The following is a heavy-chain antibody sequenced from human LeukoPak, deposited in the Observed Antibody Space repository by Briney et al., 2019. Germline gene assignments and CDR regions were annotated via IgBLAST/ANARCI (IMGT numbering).Heavy chain of an antibody. V-gene: IGHV3-30*03. CDR1: GITFSSYG. CDR2: ISYDGSSE. Sequence: GRSLRLSCAASGITFSSYGMHWVRQAPGKGLEWVAVISYDGSSEYYGDSVKGRFIISRDNSKNTLYLQMNSLRAEDTAVYYCARDRGISYRPYFDYWGQGTLVTVSS. D-gene: IGHD3-10*01. J-gene: IGHJ4*02. CDR3: ARDRGISYRPYFDY.